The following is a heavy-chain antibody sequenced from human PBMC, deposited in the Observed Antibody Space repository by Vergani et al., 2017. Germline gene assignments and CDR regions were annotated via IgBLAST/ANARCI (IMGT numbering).Heavy chain of an antibody. J-gene: IGHJ6*03. Sequence: QVQLQQWGAGLLKPSETLSLTCAVYGGSFSGYYWSWIPQPPGKGLEWIGEINHSGSTNYNPSLKSRVTISVATYKNQFSLKLSSVTAADTAVYYCARGRCIAARPPSSRSCYYYYYMDVWGKGTTVTVSS. CDR3: ARGRCIAARPPSSRSCYYYYYMDV. CDR1: GGSFSGYY. CDR2: INHSGST. V-gene: IGHV4-34*01. D-gene: IGHD6-6*01.